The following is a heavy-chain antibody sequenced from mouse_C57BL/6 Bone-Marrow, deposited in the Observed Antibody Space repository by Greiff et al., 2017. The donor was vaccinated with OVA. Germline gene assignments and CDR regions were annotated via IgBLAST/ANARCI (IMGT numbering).Heavy chain of an antibody. CDR1: GYTFTNYW. Sequence: QVQLQQPGAELVRPGTSVKMSCKASGYTFTNYWIGWAKQRPGHGLEWIGDIYPGGGYTNYNEKFKGKATVTADKSSSTAYMQFSSLTSEDSAIYYCARSDYEGGWFAYWGQGTLVTVSA. CDR3: ARSDYEGGWFAY. V-gene: IGHV1-63*01. CDR2: IYPGGGYT. J-gene: IGHJ3*01. D-gene: IGHD2-4*01.